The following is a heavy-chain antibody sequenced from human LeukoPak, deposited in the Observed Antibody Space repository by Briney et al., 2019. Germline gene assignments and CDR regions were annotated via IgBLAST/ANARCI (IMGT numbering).Heavy chain of an antibody. D-gene: IGHD3-3*01. CDR2: IYYSGST. V-gene: IGHV4-59*01. CDR3: ARGAIPVYYDFWSGFDP. Sequence: PSETLSLTCTVSGGSISSYYWSWIRQPPRKGLEWIGYIYYSGSTNYNPSLKSRVTISVDTSKNQFSLKLSSVTAADTAVYYCARGAIPVYYDFWSGFDPWGQGTLVTVSS. J-gene: IGHJ5*02. CDR1: GGSISSYY.